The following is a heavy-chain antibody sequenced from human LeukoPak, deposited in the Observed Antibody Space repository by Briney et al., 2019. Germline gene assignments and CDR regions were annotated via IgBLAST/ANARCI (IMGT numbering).Heavy chain of an antibody. V-gene: IGHV3-23*01. J-gene: IGHJ4*02. CDR1: GFTFSAYA. CDR2: ISEDGGAR. CDR3: AKESLPHRGYYFDS. D-gene: IGHD3-22*01. Sequence: GGSLRLSCAASGFTFSAYAMSWVRQAPGKGLEWVSAISEDGGARLYADSVKGRFTISRDNSENTVSLQVNSLRAGDTAVYFCAKESLPHRGYYFDSWGRGTLNTVSS.